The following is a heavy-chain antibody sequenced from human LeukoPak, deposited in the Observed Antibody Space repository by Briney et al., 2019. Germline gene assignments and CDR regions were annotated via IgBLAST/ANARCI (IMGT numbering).Heavy chain of an antibody. V-gene: IGHV1-18*01. CDR2: ISSSSGNT. Sequence: ASVKVSCKASGYKFTSNGISWVRQAPGQGLEWMGWISSSSGNTNYAQKLQGRVTMTTDTSTSTAYMELRSLRSDDTALYYCARDRLHAFDIWGQKTTVTVSS. CDR1: GYKFTSNG. D-gene: IGHD6-25*01. CDR3: ARDRLHAFDI. J-gene: IGHJ3*02.